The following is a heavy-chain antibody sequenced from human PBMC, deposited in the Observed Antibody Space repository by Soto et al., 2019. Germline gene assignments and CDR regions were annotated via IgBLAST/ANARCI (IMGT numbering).Heavy chain of an antibody. Sequence: SVKVSCKASGGTFSSYSISWVRQAPGQGLEWMGGIIPIFGTANYAHKFQGRVTITADESTSTAYMELSSLRSEDTAVYYCARDLHITFWSGYYDYYYYYGMDVWGQGTTVTV. CDR1: GGTFSSYS. CDR3: ARDLHITFWSGYYDYYYYYGMDV. CDR2: IIPIFGTA. D-gene: IGHD3-3*01. V-gene: IGHV1-69*13. J-gene: IGHJ6*02.